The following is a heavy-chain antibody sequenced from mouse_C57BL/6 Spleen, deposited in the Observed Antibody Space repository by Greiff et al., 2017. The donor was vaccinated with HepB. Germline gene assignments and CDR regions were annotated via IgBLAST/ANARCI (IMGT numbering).Heavy chain of an antibody. CDR3: TRWLLQNWFAY. J-gene: IGHJ3*01. V-gene: IGHV1-5*01. CDR1: GYTFTSYW. CDR2: IYPGNSDT. D-gene: IGHD2-3*01. Sequence: EVQLQQSGTVLARPGASVKMSCKTSGYTFTSYWMHWVKQRPGQGLEWIGAIYPGNSDTSYNQKFKGKANLTAVTSASTAYMELSSLTNEDSAVYYCTRWLLQNWFAYWGQGPLVTVSA.